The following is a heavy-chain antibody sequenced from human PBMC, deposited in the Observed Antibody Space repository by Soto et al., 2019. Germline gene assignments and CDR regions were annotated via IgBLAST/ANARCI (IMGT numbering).Heavy chain of an antibody. V-gene: IGHV1-69*01. CDR3: ARRGTDSSGYSYVDY. CDR1: GGTVSSYA. D-gene: IGHD3-22*01. CDR2: IIPIFGTA. J-gene: IGHJ4*02. Sequence: QVQLVQSGAEVKKPGSSVKVSCKASGGTVSSYAISWVRQAPGQGLEWMGGIIPIFGTANYAQKFQGRVTIHAVECTVTAYLELRSLRSEDTAVDYCARRGTDSSGYSYVDYWGQGTLVPVSS.